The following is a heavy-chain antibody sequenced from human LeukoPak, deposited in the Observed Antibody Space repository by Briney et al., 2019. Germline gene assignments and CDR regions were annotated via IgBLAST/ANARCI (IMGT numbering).Heavy chain of an antibody. CDR1: GFTFSSYG. CDR3: AKSTTVTQRGYFDY. V-gene: IGHV3-30*18. CDR2: ISYDGSNK. Sequence: GGSLRLSCAASGFTFSSYGMHWVRQAPAKGLEWVAIISYDGSNKYYADSVKGRFTISRDNSKNTLYLQMNSLRAEDTAVYYCAKSTTVTQRGYFDYWGQGTLVTASS. J-gene: IGHJ4*02. D-gene: IGHD4-17*01.